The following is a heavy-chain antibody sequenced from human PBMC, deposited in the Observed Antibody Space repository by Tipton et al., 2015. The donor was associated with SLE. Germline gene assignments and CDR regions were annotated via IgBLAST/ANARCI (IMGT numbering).Heavy chain of an antibody. CDR3: ATDSDGFGF. J-gene: IGHJ4*02. CDR2: VSYTGIS. V-gene: IGHV4-61*03. Sequence: GLVKPSQTLSLTCAISGDSVSNKSAAWNWIRQSPGKGLEWIGCVSYTGISNYNPSLKSRVTMLLDTSKNHFSLKLSSVTAADTAVYYCATDSDGFGFWGQGTLVTVSS. D-gene: IGHD5-24*01. CDR1: GDSVSNKSAA.